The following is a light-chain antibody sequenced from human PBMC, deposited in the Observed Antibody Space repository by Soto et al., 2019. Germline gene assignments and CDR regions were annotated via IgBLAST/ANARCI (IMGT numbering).Light chain of an antibody. J-gene: IGLJ1*01. CDR2: DVS. CDR1: SSDVGGYNY. V-gene: IGLV2-14*01. Sequence: QSALTQPASVSGSRGQSITISCTGTSSDVGGYNYVSWYQQYPGKAPKLMIYDVSNRPSGVSNRFSGSKSGNTASLTISGLQAEDEADYYCSSYTSSSPYVFGTGTKLTVL. CDR3: SSYTSSSPYV.